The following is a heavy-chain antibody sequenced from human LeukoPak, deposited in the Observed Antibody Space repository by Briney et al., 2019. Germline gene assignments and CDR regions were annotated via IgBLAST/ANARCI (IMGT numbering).Heavy chain of an antibody. V-gene: IGHV3-74*01. CDR2: INSDGSST. CDR1: GFTFSGYW. CDR3: ARAGPGSGFDY. D-gene: IGHD1-1*01. Sequence: GGSLRLSCAASGFTFSGYWMHWVRQAPGKGLVWVSRINSDGSSTSYADSVKGRFTISRDNAKNTLYLQMNSLRAEDTAVYYCARAGPGSGFDYWGQGTLVTVSS. J-gene: IGHJ4*02.